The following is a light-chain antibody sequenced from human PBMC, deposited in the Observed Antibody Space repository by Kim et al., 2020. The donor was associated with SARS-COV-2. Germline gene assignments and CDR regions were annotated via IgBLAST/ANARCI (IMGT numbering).Light chain of an antibody. CDR1: SSHIGSNY. CDR2: RNN. CDR3: AAWDDSLSGWV. V-gene: IGLV1-47*01. Sequence: QSVLTQPPSASGTPGQRVTISCSGSSSHIGSNYVYWYQQLPGTAPKLLIYRNNQRPSGVPDRFSGSKSGTSASLAISGLRSEDEADYYCAAWDDSLSGWVFGGGTQLTVL. J-gene: IGLJ3*02.